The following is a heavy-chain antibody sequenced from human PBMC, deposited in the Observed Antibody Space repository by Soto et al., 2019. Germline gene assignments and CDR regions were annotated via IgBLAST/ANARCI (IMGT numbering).Heavy chain of an antibody. V-gene: IGHV3-21*01. CDR3: ARDREYTSGTIDY. Sequence: EVQLVESGGGLVKPGGSLRLSCAVSGFTFSNYTMNWVRQAPRKGLEWVSSISPSSSYIYYADSVKGRFTISRDNAKNSLYLQINSLRAEDTAVFYCARDREYTSGTIDYWGQGTLVTVSS. D-gene: IGHD6-19*01. CDR2: ISPSSSYI. J-gene: IGHJ4*02. CDR1: GFTFSNYT.